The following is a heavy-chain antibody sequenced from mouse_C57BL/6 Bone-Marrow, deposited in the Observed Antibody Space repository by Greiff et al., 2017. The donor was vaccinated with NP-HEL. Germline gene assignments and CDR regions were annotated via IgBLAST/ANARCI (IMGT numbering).Heavy chain of an antibody. V-gene: IGHV1-81*01. D-gene: IGHD2-3*01. Sequence: VQLQQSGAELARPGASVKLSCKASGYTFTSYGISWVKQRTGQGLEWIGEIYPRSGNTYYNEKFKGKATLTADKSSSTAYMELRSLTSEDSAVYFCAREGWLLPPFDYWGQGTTLTVSS. CDR3: AREGWLLPPFDY. CDR1: GYTFTSYG. J-gene: IGHJ2*01. CDR2: IYPRSGNT.